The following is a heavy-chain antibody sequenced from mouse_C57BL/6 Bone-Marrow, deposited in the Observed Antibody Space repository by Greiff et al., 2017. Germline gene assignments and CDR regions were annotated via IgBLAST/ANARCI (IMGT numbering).Heavy chain of an antibody. J-gene: IGHJ4*01. D-gene: IGHD4-1*01. V-gene: IGHV1-15*01. CDR2: IDPETGGT. CDR1: GYTFTDYE. Sequence: QVQLQQSGAELVRPGASVTLSCKASGYTFTDYEMHWVKQTPVHGLEWIGAIDPETGGTAYNQKFKGKAILTADKSSSTAYMELRSLTSEDSAVYYCTQEKNWDGGDYAMDYWGQGTSVTVSS. CDR3: TQEKNWDGGDYAMDY.